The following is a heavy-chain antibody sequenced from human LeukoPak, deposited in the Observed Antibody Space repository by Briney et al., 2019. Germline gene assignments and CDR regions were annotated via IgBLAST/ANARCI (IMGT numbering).Heavy chain of an antibody. CDR2: MNPNSGNT. Sequence: EGSVKVSCKASGYTFTSYDINWVRQATGQGLEWMGWMNPNSGNTGYAQKFQGRVTMTRNTSISTAYMELSSLRSEDTAVYYCARGQYIYGDYRYYMDVWGKGTTVTISS. V-gene: IGHV1-8*01. D-gene: IGHD4-17*01. CDR1: GYTFTSYD. J-gene: IGHJ6*03. CDR3: ARGQYIYGDYRYYMDV.